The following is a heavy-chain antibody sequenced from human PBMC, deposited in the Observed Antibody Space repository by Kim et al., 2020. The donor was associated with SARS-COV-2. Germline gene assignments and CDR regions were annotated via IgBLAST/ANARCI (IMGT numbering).Heavy chain of an antibody. CDR3: ARGSSGYSYYGMDV. Sequence: SETLSLTCTVSGGSISSGSYYWSWIRQPAGKGLEWIGRIYTSGSTNYNPSLKSRVTISVDTSKNQFSLKLSSVTAADTAVYYCARGSSGYSYYGMDVWGQGNTVTVSS. J-gene: IGHJ6*02. D-gene: IGHD3-22*01. V-gene: IGHV4-61*02. CDR2: IYTSGST. CDR1: GGSISSGSYY.